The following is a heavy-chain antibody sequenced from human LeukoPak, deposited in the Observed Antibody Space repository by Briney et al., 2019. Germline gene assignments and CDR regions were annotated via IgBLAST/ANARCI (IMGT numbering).Heavy chain of an antibody. Sequence: SETLSLTCTVSGYSISGGYYWGWIRQPPGKGLGWIGTIYRSGNTYYNPSLKSRVTISIDTSKTPFSLKLKSVTPTDTAVYYCARVRRSRLAELDYWGQGTLVTVSS. CDR2: IYRSGNT. V-gene: IGHV4-38-2*02. CDR1: GYSISGGYY. D-gene: IGHD3-16*01. J-gene: IGHJ4*02. CDR3: ARVRRSRLAELDY.